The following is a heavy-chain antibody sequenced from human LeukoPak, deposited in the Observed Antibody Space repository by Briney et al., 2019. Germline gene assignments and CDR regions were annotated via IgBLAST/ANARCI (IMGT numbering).Heavy chain of an antibody. CDR3: AKINEWELLLPYFDY. J-gene: IGHJ4*02. CDR1: GFTFSDYY. Sequence: GGSLRLSCAASGFTFSDYYMSWIRQAPGKGLEWVSYISSSGNTIYYADSLKGRFTISRDNATNSLDLQMNSLRAEDTAVYYCAKINEWELLLPYFDYWGQGTLVTVSS. V-gene: IGHV3-11*01. D-gene: IGHD1-26*01. CDR2: ISSSGNTI.